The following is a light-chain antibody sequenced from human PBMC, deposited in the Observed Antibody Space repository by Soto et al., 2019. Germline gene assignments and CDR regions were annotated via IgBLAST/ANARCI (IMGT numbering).Light chain of an antibody. CDR1: SGHSSYA. V-gene: IGLV4-69*01. J-gene: IGLJ2*01. Sequence: QLVLTQSPSASASLGASVKLTCTLSSGHSSYAIAWHQQQPEKGPRYLMKLNSDGSHSKGDGIPDRFSGSSSGAERYLTNASLQSEDEADYYCQTWGTGIQVFGGATKVTVL. CDR3: QTWGTGIQV. CDR2: LNSDGSH.